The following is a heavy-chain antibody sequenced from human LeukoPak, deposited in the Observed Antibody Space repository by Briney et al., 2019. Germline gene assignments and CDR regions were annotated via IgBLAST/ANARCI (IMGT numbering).Heavy chain of an antibody. CDR3: ARHGTVRGVLYCYYGMDV. CDR2: IYYSGST. Sequence: PSETLSLTCTVSGGSISSYYWSWIRQPPGKGLEWIGYIYYSGSTNYNPSLKSRVTISVDTSKNQFSLKLSSVTAADTAVYYCARHGTVRGVLYCYYGMDVWGQGTTVTVSS. CDR1: GGSISSYY. D-gene: IGHD3-10*01. V-gene: IGHV4-59*08. J-gene: IGHJ6*02.